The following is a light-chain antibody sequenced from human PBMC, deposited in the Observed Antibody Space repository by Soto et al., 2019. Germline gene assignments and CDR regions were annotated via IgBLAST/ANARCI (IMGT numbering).Light chain of an antibody. Sequence: QSALTQPRSVSGSPGQSVTISCTGTSSDVGGYNYVSWYQHHPGRAPKLMIYDVSKRPSGVPDRFSGSKSGNTASLTISGLQAEDEADYYCCSYAGSYLPYVFGPGTMLTVL. CDR1: SSDVGGYNY. CDR3: CSYAGSYLPYV. CDR2: DVS. J-gene: IGLJ1*01. V-gene: IGLV2-11*01.